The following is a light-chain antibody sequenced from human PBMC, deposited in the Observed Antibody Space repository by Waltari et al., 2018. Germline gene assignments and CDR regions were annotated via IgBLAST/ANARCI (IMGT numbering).Light chain of an antibody. V-gene: IGKV2-30*01. J-gene: IGKJ2*01. Sequence: DAVMTQSPLSLPVTLGQPASIPCRSSQSPVFTDVDTYSNWFQRRPGQSPTRLIYKVSDRDSGVPDRFSGSVSGTEFTLKISRVEAEDVGVYYCMQASHWPYTFGQGTKLEIK. CDR3: MQASHWPYT. CDR1: QSPVFTDVDTY. CDR2: KVS.